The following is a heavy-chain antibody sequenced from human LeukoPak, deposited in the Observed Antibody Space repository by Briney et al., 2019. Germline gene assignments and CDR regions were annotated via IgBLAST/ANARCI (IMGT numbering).Heavy chain of an antibody. CDR1: GFTFSSYG. J-gene: IGHJ4*02. D-gene: IGHD3-10*01. CDR2: IRYDGSNK. CDR3: AKDCMTMVRTIDY. V-gene: IGHV3-30*02. Sequence: GGSLRLSCAASGFTFSSYGMHWVRQAPGKWLEWVAFIRYDGSNKYYADSVKGRFTISRDNSKNTLYLQMNSLRAEDTAVYYCAKDCMTMVRTIDYWGQGTLVTVSS.